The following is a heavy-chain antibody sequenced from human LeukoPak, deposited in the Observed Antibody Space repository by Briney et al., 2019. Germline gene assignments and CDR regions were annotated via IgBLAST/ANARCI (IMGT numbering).Heavy chain of an antibody. J-gene: IGHJ4*02. CDR2: ISGSGGST. Sequence: GGSLRLSCAASGFTFSSYDMSWVRQAPGKGLEWVSAISGSGGSTYYADSVKGRFTISRDNSKNTLFLQMNSLRAEDTAVYYCAKKTTDFWYYDFWSGYLDYWGQGTLVTVSS. D-gene: IGHD3-3*01. CDR1: GFTFSSYD. CDR3: AKKTTDFWYYDFWSGYLDY. V-gene: IGHV3-23*01.